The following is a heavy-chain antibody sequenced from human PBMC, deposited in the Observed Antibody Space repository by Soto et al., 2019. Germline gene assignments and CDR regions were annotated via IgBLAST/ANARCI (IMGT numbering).Heavy chain of an antibody. Sequence: PGGSLRLSCAASGFTFSSYAMSWVRQAPGKGLEWVSAISGSGGSTYYADSVKGRFTISRDNSKNTLYLQMNSLRAEDTAVYYCARDGSSITGTRYYYYGMDVWGQGTTVTVSS. D-gene: IGHD1-20*01. V-gene: IGHV3-23*01. CDR2: ISGSGGST. J-gene: IGHJ6*02. CDR3: ARDGSSITGTRYYYYGMDV. CDR1: GFTFSSYA.